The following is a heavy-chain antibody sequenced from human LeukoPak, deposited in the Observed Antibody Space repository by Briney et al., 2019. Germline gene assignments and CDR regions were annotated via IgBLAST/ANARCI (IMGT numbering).Heavy chain of an antibody. V-gene: IGHV1-2*02. CDR1: GYTFTGYY. D-gene: IGHD1-26*01. CDR3: ARASYSGSYLVDY. J-gene: IGHJ4*02. Sequence: ASLKVSCKASGYTFTGYYMHWVRQAPGQGLEWMGGINPNSGGTNYAQKFQGRVTMTRDTSISTAYMELSRLRSDDTAVYYCARASYSGSYLVDYWGQGTLVTVSS. CDR2: INPNSGGT.